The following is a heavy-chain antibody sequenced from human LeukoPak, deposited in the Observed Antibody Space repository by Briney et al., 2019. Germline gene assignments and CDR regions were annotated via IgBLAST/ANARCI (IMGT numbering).Heavy chain of an antibody. V-gene: IGHV1-2*02. D-gene: IGHD6-19*01. CDR1: GYTFTGYY. Sequence: ASVKVSCKASGYTFTGYYMHWVRQAPGQGLEWMGWINPNSGGTNYAQKFQGRVTMTRDTSISTAYMELSRLRSGDTAVYYCASIERDEYSSGDYWGQGTLVTVSS. CDR2: INPNSGGT. CDR3: ASIERDEYSSGDY. J-gene: IGHJ4*02.